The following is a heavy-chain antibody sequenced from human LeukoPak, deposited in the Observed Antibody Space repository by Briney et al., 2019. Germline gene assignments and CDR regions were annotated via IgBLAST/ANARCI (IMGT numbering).Heavy chain of an antibody. Sequence: ASVKVSCKASGYTFTDYYMHWVRHAPGQGLEWMGWISPSSGGTNYAQKFQGRVTMTRDTSTGTAYMELSRLRSDDTAMYYCARDVLTTFGYFSAADDFWGQGTLVTVSS. CDR3: ARDVLTTFGYFSAADDF. D-gene: IGHD3-10*02. CDR1: GYTFTDYY. V-gene: IGHV1-2*02. CDR2: ISPSSGGT. J-gene: IGHJ4*02.